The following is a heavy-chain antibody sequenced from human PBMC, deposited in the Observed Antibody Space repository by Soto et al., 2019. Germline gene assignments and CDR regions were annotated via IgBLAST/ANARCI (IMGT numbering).Heavy chain of an antibody. J-gene: IGHJ6*02. Sequence: ASVKVSCKASGYTFTRYGISWVRQAPGQGLEWMGWISGYNGDTNYAQKFQDRVSMTIDTSTGTAYMELRSLTSDDTAIYYCARDPSYYGMDVWGQGTTVTVSS. CDR3: ARDPSYYGMDV. V-gene: IGHV1-18*01. CDR2: ISGYNGDT. CDR1: GYTFTRYG.